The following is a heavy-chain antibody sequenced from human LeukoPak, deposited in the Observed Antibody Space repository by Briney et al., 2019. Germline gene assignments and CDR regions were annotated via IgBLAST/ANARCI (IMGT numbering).Heavy chain of an antibody. CDR3: ARGRFGEWDNWFDP. Sequence: GASVKDSCKASGYTFTGYYIHWVRQAPGQGLEWMAWINPNSGATNYAQKFQGRVTMTRDTSISTAYMELSRLTSDDTAVYFCARGRFGEWDNWFDPWGQGTLVTVSS. V-gene: IGHV1-2*02. CDR2: INPNSGAT. J-gene: IGHJ5*02. CDR1: GYTFTGYY. D-gene: IGHD3-10*01.